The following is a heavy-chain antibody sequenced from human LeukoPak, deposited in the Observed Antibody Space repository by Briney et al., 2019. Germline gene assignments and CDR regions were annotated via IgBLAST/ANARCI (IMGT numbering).Heavy chain of an antibody. Sequence: SETLSLTCTVSGGSISSYYWSWIRQPPGKGLEWIGYIYYSGSTNYNPSLKSRVTISVDTSKNQFSLKLSSVTAADTAVYYCAGTNYYDSSGYYTPPYFAFDIWGQGTMVTVSS. CDR3: AGTNYYDSSGYYTPPYFAFDI. J-gene: IGHJ3*02. V-gene: IGHV4-59*01. CDR2: IYYSGST. CDR1: GGSISSYY. D-gene: IGHD3-22*01.